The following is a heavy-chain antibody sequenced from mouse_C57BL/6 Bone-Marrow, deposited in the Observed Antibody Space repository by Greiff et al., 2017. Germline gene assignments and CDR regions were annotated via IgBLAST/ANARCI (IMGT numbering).Heavy chain of an antibody. Sequence: VQLQQPGTELVKPGASVKLSCKASGYTFTSYWMHWVKQRPGQGLEWIGNINPSNGGTNYNEKFKSKATLTVDKSSSTAYMQLSSLTSEDSAVYYCARSSYYCSWYWYFDVWGTGTTVTVSS. J-gene: IGHJ1*03. D-gene: IGHD1-1*01. CDR3: ARSSYYCSWYWYFDV. V-gene: IGHV1-53*01. CDR1: GYTFTSYW. CDR2: INPSNGGT.